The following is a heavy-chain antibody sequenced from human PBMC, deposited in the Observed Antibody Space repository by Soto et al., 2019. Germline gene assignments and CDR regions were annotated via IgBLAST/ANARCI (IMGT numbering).Heavy chain of an antibody. V-gene: IGHV1-2*02. CDR3: ARPPGYITDWYYFDS. Sequence: VSATGSCAGAGDRLQGESKLWGPQAPVQGLEWMGRISPKSGAINYAQKFQGRVTLTWDTSLNTAYMELSSLRSDDTALYYCARPPGYITDWYYFDSLGQGTLVTVSS. CDR2: ISPKSGAI. CDR1: GDRLQGES. J-gene: IGHJ4*02. D-gene: IGHD3-9*01.